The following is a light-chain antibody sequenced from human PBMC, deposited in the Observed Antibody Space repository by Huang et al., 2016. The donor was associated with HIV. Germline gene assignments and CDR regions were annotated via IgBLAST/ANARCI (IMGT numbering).Light chain of an antibody. CDR1: QSVSTY. CDR2: DAS. CDR3: QQRSNWPPMYT. Sequence: EIVLTQSPATLSLSPGERATLSCRASQSVSTYLAGYQQKPGKAPRLLIYDASNRATGIPARFSGSGSGTDFTLTISNLEPEDFAVYYCQQRSNWPPMYTFGQGTKLEIK. J-gene: IGKJ2*01. V-gene: IGKV3-11*01.